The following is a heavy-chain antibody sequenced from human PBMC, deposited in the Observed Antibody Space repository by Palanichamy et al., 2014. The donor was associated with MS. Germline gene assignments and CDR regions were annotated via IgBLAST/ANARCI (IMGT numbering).Heavy chain of an antibody. CDR2: INEDGSAK. CDR3: ARGPRPGSRSYWFDY. Sequence: EVQLVESGGGLVQPGGSLKLSCVASGFTFSGCYMSWVRQAPGKGLEWVANINEDGSAKFYVDSAKGRFTISRDNAKNSLYLQMNSLSADDTAVFYCARGPRPGSRSYWFDYWGQGTLVAVSS. V-gene: IGHV3-7*01. CDR1: GFTFSGCY. J-gene: IGHJ4*02. D-gene: IGHD2-15*01.